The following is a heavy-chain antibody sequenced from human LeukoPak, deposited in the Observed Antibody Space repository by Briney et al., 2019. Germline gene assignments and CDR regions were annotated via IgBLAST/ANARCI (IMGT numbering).Heavy chain of an antibody. D-gene: IGHD2-15*01. CDR2: LYYSGST. CDR3: ARTYCRGGSCHFDY. J-gene: IGHJ4*02. Sequence: SETLSLTCTACGGSFSTYYWSWIRQPPGKGLEWIGYLYYSGSTTYNPSLKSRVTISVDTSKNQISLKLSSVTAADTAVYYCARTYCRGGSCHFDYWGQGTLVTVSS. V-gene: IGHV4-59*08. CDR1: GGSFSTYY.